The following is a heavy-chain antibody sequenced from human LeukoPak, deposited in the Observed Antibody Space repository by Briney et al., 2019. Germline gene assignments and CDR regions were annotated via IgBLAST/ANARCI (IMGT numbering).Heavy chain of an antibody. CDR1: GYSFTSYW. D-gene: IGHD6-13*01. CDR3: ARLFAAAGTPYYYYYYGMDV. J-gene: IGHJ6*02. CDR2: IYPGDSDT. Sequence: GESLKISCKGSGYSFTSYWIGWVRQMPGKGLEWTGIIYPGDSDTRYSPSFQGQVTISADKSISTAYLQWSSLKASDTAMYYCARLFAAAGTPYYYYYYGMDVWGQGTTVTVSS. V-gene: IGHV5-51*01.